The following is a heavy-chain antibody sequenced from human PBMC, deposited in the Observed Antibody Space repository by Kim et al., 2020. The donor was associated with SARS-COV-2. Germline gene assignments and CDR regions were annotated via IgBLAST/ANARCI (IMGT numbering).Heavy chain of an antibody. Sequence: SETLSLTCTVSGGSIRSGSYYWGWIRQPPGKGLEWIGSVSYSGTTYYSPSLKSRVTMSVDTSRNHFSLQLTSVTAADTAVYYCARDRFYSIDSQGAFDYWGQGTVVTVSA. J-gene: IGHJ4*02. V-gene: IGHV4-39*07. CDR3: ARDRFYSIDSQGAFDY. CDR1: GGSIRSGSYY. D-gene: IGHD6-13*01. CDR2: VSYSGTT.